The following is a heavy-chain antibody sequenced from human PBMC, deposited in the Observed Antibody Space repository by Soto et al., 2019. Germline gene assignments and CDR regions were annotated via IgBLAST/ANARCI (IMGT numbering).Heavy chain of an antibody. Sequence: ASVHVSCKVSGYTLSELAIHWVRQAPGKGFEWMGGFDPEGSDTIYAQKFQGRVTMTSDTSTETAYMELESPTSEDTAFYYCATMGFCGPGCYSFDYWGQGTLVTAS. CDR2: FDPEGSDT. CDR3: ATMGFCGPGCYSFDY. CDR1: GYTLSELA. D-gene: IGHD2-21*02. V-gene: IGHV1-24*01. J-gene: IGHJ4*02.